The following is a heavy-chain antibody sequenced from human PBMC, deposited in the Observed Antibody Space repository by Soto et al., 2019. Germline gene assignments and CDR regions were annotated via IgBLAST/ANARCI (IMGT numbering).Heavy chain of an antibody. CDR3: ARGEQYSGRIFDY. D-gene: IGHD1-26*01. CDR1: GDSVSSNIAA. CDR2: TYYRSKWYN. Sequence: QVQLQQSCPGLVKPSQTLSVTCGISGDSVSSNIAAWNWLRQSPSRGLEWLGRTYYRSKWYNDYAASVESRITITPATTKNHSSLEVNCVTPEDTAVYFCARGEQYSGRIFDYWGQRPLDTVS. V-gene: IGHV6-1*01. J-gene: IGHJ4*02.